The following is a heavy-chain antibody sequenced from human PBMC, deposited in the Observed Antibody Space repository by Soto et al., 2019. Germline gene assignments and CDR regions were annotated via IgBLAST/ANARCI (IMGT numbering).Heavy chain of an antibody. D-gene: IGHD6-6*01. CDR2: IYWDDDK. Sequence: QITLKESGPTLVKPTQTLTLTCTFSGFSLSTSGVGVGWIRQPPGKALEWLALIYWDDDKRYSPSLKSRLTITKDTSKNQVVLTIANMDPVDTATYYCAHTPSIAIPSSWGQGTLVTVSS. CDR3: AHTPSIAIPSS. J-gene: IGHJ4*02. V-gene: IGHV2-5*02. CDR1: GFSLSTSGVG.